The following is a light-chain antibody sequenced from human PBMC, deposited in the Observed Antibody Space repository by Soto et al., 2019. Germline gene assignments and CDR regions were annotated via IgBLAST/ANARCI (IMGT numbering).Light chain of an antibody. CDR1: QDISHY. J-gene: IGKJ1*01. Sequence: DIQMTQSPSSLSASVGDRVTITCQASQDISHYLNWYQQKPGKAPKLLIYDTSNLEAVVPSKFSGSGSGTDFIFTISSLQPEDIATYYCQQFNNLPWTFGQGTKVEIE. V-gene: IGKV1-33*01. CDR2: DTS. CDR3: QQFNNLPWT.